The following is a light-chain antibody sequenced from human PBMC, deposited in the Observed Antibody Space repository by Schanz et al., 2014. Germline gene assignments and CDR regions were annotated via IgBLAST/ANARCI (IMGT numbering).Light chain of an antibody. V-gene: IGKV3-15*01. Sequence: DIVMTQSPATLSVSPGEGATLSCRASQTIGITLAWYQQKPGQAPRLLISGASTRATGVPARFSGSGSGTDFTLTISSLQSEDFAVYFCQQYNDWPWTFGPGTKVEIK. CDR3: QQYNDWPWT. CDR1: QTIGIT. J-gene: IGKJ1*01. CDR2: GAS.